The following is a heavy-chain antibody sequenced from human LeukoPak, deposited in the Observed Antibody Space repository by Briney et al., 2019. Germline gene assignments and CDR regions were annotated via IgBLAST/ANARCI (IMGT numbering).Heavy chain of an antibody. CDR2: ISSSSSYI. V-gene: IGHV3-21*01. CDR1: GFTFSSYS. D-gene: IGHD2-15*01. Sequence: VGCLRLSCAASGFTFSSYSMNWVRQAPGKGLEWVSSISSSSSYIYYADSVKGRFTISRDNAKNSLYLQMNSLRAEDTAVYYCARDEVVVTAELDYWGQGTLVTVSS. J-gene: IGHJ4*02. CDR3: ARDEVVVTAELDY.